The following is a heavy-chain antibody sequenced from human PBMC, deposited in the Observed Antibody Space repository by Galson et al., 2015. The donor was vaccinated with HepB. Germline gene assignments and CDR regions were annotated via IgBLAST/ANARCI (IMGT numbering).Heavy chain of an antibody. J-gene: IGHJ4*02. CDR1: GDSVSSNSAF. CDR2: TYYRSKWYN. D-gene: IGHD2-21*02. V-gene: IGHV6-1*01. CDR3: ARGGGDSNSAYFDY. Sequence: CAISGDSVSSNSAFWNWIRQSPPRGLEWLGRTYYRSKWYNDYAVSVKSRITINPDTSKNQFSLQLNSVTPEDTAVYYCARGGGDSNSAYFDYWGQGTLVTVST.